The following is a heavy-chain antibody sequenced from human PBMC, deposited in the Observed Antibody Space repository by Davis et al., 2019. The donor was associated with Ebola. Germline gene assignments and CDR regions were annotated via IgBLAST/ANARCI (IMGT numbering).Heavy chain of an antibody. V-gene: IGHV3-33*06. CDR2: IWYDGSNK. Sequence: GESLKISCVASGFTFSSYGMHWVRQAPGKGLEWVAVIWYDGSNKAYADSVKGRFTISRDNSKNTLYLQMNGLRVDDTAIYYCAKDTSNIWFDIWGQGTMVTVSS. J-gene: IGHJ3*02. CDR1: GFTFSSYG. CDR3: AKDTSNIWFDI. D-gene: IGHD1-26*01.